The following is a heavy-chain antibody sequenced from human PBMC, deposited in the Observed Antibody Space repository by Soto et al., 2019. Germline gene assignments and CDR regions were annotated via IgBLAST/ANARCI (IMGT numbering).Heavy chain of an antibody. D-gene: IGHD2-21*01. CDR2: MNPKSGNT. Sequence: QVQLVQSGAEVKKPGASVKVSCEASGYTFTNYDINWVRLAPGQGLEWMGWMNPKSGNTGYAQRFQGRVTMTRIPSINTAYMELSSLTSEDTAVYYCARGPLETSYHDYWGQGTLVTVSS. V-gene: IGHV1-8*01. CDR1: GYTFTNYD. J-gene: IGHJ4*02. CDR3: ARGPLETSYHDY.